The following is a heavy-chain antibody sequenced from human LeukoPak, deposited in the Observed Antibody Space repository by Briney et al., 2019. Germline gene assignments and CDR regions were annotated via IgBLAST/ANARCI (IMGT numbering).Heavy chain of an antibody. V-gene: IGHV3-9*03. D-gene: IGHD6-19*01. CDR3: AKEPRYSSGWYFDY. CDR2: ISWNSGSI. J-gene: IGHJ4*02. CDR1: GFTFDDYA. Sequence: GRSLRLSCAASGFTFDDYAMHWVRQAPGKGLEWVSGISWNSGSIGYADSVKGRFTISRDNAKNSLYLQMNSLRAEDMALYYCAKEPRYSSGWYFDYWGQGTLVTVSS.